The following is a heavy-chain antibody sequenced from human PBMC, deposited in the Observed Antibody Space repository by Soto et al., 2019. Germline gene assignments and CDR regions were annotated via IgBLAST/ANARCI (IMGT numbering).Heavy chain of an antibody. CDR3: ARGDGMTGTQPGYYGMDV. V-gene: IGHV1-69*13. J-gene: IGHJ6*02. CDR1: GGTFSSYA. D-gene: IGHD1-7*01. Sequence: SVKVSCKASGGTFSSYAISWVRQAPGQGLEWMGGIIPIFGTANYAQKFQGRVTITADESTSTAYMELSSLRSEDTAVYYCARGDGMTGTQPGYYGMDVWGQGTTVTVSS. CDR2: IIPIFGTA.